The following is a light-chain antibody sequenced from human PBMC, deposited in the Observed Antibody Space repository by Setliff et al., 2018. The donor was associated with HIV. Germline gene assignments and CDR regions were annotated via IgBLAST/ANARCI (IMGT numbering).Light chain of an antibody. CDR2: DVN. CDR3: CSYVFGDTWI. Sequence: QFALAQPASVSGSPGQSITISCTGSATDVGNYESVSWYQHHPGEVPKLIIYDVNKRPSGISNRFSGSKTGNSASLTISGLHTEDEADYYCCSYVFGDTWIFGGGTK. CDR1: ATDVGNYES. J-gene: IGLJ2*01. V-gene: IGLV2-23*02.